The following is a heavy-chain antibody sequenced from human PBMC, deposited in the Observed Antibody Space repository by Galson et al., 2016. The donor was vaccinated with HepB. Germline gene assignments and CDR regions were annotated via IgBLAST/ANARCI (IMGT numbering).Heavy chain of an antibody. Sequence: QSGAEVKKPGESLKISCRASGYTFTNFWIGWVRQMPGKDLEWVGIMSPGDSDARYSPSFQGQVTMSADKSISTAYLQWSSLKASDTAIYYCARHAIGGHIVVVTAPFDPWGQGTLVTVSS. CDR1: GYTFTNFW. D-gene: IGHD2-21*02. J-gene: IGHJ5*02. CDR3: ARHAIGGHIVVVTAPFDP. V-gene: IGHV5-51*01. CDR2: MSPGDSDA.